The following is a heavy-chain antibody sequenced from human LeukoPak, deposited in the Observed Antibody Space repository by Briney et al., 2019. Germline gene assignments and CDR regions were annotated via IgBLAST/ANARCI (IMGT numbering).Heavy chain of an antibody. CDR1: EFTFTLYA. V-gene: IGHV3-21*05. D-gene: IGHD1-1*01. CDR2: INDVSGDI. J-gene: IGHJ4*02. CDR3: ARDTLQLGRIDC. Sequence: GGSLRLSCAPSEFTFTLYAINWVRQAPGKGQERGSYINDVSGDIPYADSVRVRFTISRNNAKNTLYLQMNRLRDEDKAVYYCARDTLQLGRIDCWGKGNLVIVSS.